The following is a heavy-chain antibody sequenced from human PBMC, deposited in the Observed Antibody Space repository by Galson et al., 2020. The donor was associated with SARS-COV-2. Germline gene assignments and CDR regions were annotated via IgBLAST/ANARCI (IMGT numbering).Heavy chain of an antibody. CDR3: ARGQSGNYLAYDY. D-gene: IGHD1-26*01. CDR1: GFTFSTYP. J-gene: IGHJ4*01. V-gene: IGHV3-30*04. CDR2: ISYDGNNK. Sequence: GGSLRLSCAASGFTFSTYPIHWVRQAPGKGLEWVAVISYDGNNKYYADSVKGRFTISRDNYKNTVNLEMNSLRVEDTAVYYCARGQSGNYLAYDYWGQEPWSPSPQ.